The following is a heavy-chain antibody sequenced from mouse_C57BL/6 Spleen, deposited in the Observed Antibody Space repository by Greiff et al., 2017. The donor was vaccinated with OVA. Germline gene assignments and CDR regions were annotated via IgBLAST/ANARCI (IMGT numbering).Heavy chain of an antibody. CDR2: ISSGSSTI. V-gene: IGHV5-17*01. Sequence: EVQRVESGGGLVKPGGSLKLSCAASGFTFSDYGMHWVRQAPEKGLEWVAYISSGSSTIYYADTVKGRFTISRDNAKNTLFLQMTSLRSEDTAMYYCARGGIYYDSLMDYWGQGTSVTVSS. D-gene: IGHD2-4*01. CDR1: GFTFSDYG. J-gene: IGHJ4*01. CDR3: ARGGIYYDSLMDY.